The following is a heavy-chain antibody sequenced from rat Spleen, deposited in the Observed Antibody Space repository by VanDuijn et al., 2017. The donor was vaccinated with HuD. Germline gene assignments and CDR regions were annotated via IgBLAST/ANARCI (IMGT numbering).Heavy chain of an antibody. CDR2: ISPSGGST. J-gene: IGHJ2*01. V-gene: IGHV5-25*01. CDR3: ARQDWAYFDC. D-gene: IGHD5-1*01. Sequence: EVQLVESGGGLVQPGRSLKLSCAASGFTFNAYDMAWVRQAPTEGLEWVASISPSGGSTYYRDSVKGRFTVSRDNVKSTLYLQMDSLRSEDTATYYCARQDWAYFDCWGQGVMVTVSS. CDR1: GFTFNAYD.